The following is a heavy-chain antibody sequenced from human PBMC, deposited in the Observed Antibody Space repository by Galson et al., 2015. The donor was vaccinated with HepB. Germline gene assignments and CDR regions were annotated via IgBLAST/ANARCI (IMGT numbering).Heavy chain of an antibody. D-gene: IGHD3-10*01. CDR2: ISYDGSNR. CDR1: GFTFSSYG. CDR3: AKGSGSYGYFDY. Sequence: SLRLSCAASGFTFSSYGMHWVRQAPGKGLEWVAVISYDGSNRYYADSVKGRFTISRDNSKNTLYLQMNSLRAEDTAVYYCAKGSGSYGYFDYWGQGTLVTVSS. J-gene: IGHJ4*02. V-gene: IGHV3-30*18.